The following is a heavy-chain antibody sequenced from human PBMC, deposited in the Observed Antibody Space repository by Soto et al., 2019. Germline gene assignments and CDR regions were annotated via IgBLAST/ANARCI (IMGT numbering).Heavy chain of an antibody. CDR3: VTYIVNSWSGY. CDR1: GDSVSSNEAT. Sequence: SPALSLTGVISGDSVSSNEATRDWIRQSPSRGLEWLGRTYYRSNGYKEYARAVESRKTITPHTSKNQISLQLISVTPEDTAFYYCVTYIVNSWSGYWGQRTLVTVSS. J-gene: IGHJ4*02. CDR2: TYYRSNGYK. D-gene: IGHD6-13*01. V-gene: IGHV6-1*01.